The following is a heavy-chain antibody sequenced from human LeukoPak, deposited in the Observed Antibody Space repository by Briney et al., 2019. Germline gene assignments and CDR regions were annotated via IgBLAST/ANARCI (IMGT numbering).Heavy chain of an antibody. CDR3: AATLYFGDPFDP. Sequence: PSETLSLTCTVSGGSISSYYWSWIRQPPGKGLEWIGYMYHSGGTNYNPSLKSRVTISVDTSKKQFSLRLTSVTAADTAVYYCAATLYFGDPFDPWGQGALVTVSS. CDR1: GGSISSYY. V-gene: IGHV4-59*01. D-gene: IGHD3-10*01. J-gene: IGHJ5*02. CDR2: MYHSGGT.